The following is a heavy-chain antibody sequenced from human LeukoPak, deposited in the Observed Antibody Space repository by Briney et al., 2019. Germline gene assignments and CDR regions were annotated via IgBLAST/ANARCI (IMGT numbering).Heavy chain of an antibody. D-gene: IGHD5-18*01. V-gene: IGHV4-59*01. Sequence: SETLSLTCTVSGGSISSYYWSWLRQPPGKGLEWIGYIYYSGSTNYNPSLKSRVTISVDTSKNQFSLKLSSVTAADTAVYYCARVVTEYYFDYWGQGTLVTVSS. CDR2: IYYSGST. CDR1: GGSISSYY. J-gene: IGHJ4*02. CDR3: ARVVTEYYFDY.